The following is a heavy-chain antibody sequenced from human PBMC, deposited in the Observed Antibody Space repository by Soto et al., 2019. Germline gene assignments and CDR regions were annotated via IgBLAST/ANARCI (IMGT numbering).Heavy chain of an antibody. CDR3: ARVRRRGDFWSGYYPRYYYYGMDI. D-gene: IGHD3-3*01. J-gene: IGHJ6*02. V-gene: IGHV3-7*01. CDR2: IKQDGSEK. CDR1: GFTFSSYW. Sequence: GGSLRLSCAASGFTFSSYWMSWVRQAPGKGLEWVANIKQDGSEKYYVDSVKGRFTISRDNAKNSLYLQMNSLRAEDTAVYYCARVRRRGDFWSGYYPRYYYYGMDIWGQGTTVTVSS.